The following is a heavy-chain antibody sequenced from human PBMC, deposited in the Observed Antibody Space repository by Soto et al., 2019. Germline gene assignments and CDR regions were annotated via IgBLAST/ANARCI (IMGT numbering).Heavy chain of an antibody. V-gene: IGHV3-23*01. Sequence: GGSLRLSCAASGFTFSSYAMSWVRQAPGKGLEWVSAISGSGGSTYYADSVKGRFTITRDNSKNTLYLKMNSLRAEDTVVYYCAKDAIGARSSWYEAWFDPWGQGTLVTVSS. CDR3: AKDAIGARSSWYEAWFDP. CDR1: GFTFSSYA. D-gene: IGHD6-13*01. J-gene: IGHJ5*02. CDR2: ISGSGGST.